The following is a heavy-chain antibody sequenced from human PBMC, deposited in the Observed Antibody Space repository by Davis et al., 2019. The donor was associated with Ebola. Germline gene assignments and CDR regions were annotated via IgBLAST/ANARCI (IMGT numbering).Heavy chain of an antibody. CDR1: GYIFTNYY. CDR3: ATGPGVGAIQLDY. V-gene: IGHV1-46*01. CDR2: INPSGGST. D-gene: IGHD1-26*01. Sequence: ASVKVSCKASGYIFTNYYMHWVRQAPGQGLEWMGIINPSGGSTIYAQKFQGRVTMTEDTSTDTAYMELSSLRSEDTAVYYCATGPGVGAIQLDYWGQGTLVTVSS. J-gene: IGHJ4*02.